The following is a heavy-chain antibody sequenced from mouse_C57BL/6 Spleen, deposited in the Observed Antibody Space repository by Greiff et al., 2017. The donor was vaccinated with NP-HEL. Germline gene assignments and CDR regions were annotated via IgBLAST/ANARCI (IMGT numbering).Heavy chain of an antibody. CDR2: INPNNGGT. CDR1: GYTFTDYY. J-gene: IGHJ3*01. D-gene: IGHD2-3*01. Sequence: VQLQQSGPELVKPGASVKISCKASGYTFTDYYMNWVKQSHGKSLEWIGDINPNNGGTSYNQKFKGKATLTVDKSSSTAYMELRSLTSEDSAVYYCAMRGYYVPAWFAYWGQGTLVTVSA. V-gene: IGHV1-26*01. CDR3: AMRGYYVPAWFAY.